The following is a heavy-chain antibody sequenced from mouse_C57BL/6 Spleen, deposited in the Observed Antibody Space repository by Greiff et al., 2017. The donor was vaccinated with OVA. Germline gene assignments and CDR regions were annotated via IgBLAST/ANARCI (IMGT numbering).Heavy chain of an antibody. CDR1: GYTFTSYW. D-gene: IGHD2-14*01. V-gene: IGHV1-61*01. CDR2: IYPSDSET. Sequence: QVQLQQPGAELVRPGSSVKLSCKASGYTFTSYWMDWVKQRPGQGLEWIGNIYPSDSETHYNQKFKDKATLTVDKSSSTAYMQLSSLTSEDSAVYDCASEGLLLEGFAYWGQGTLVTVSA. CDR3: ASEGLLLEGFAY. J-gene: IGHJ3*01.